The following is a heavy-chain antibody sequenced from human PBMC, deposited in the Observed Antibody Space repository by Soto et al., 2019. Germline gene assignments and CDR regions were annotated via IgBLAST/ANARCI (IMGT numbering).Heavy chain of an antibody. J-gene: IGHJ6*03. CDR3: ENRYYDILTGYGYYYTDD. Sequence: QVQLQESGPGLVKPSGTLSLTCAGSSGSISSSNWWSWVRQPPGKGLEWIGEIYHSGSTNYTPSLTNGATISVDKSKNPVAPRLSSVTAADTAVYYFENRYYDILTGYGYYYTDDWGKEPTVTVSS. V-gene: IGHV4-4*02. CDR2: IYHSGST. CDR1: SGSISSSNW. D-gene: IGHD3-9*01.